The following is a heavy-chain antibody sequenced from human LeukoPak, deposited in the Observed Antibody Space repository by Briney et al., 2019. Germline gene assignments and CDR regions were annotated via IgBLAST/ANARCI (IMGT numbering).Heavy chain of an antibody. V-gene: IGHV4-59*11. CDR2: VFYGGSDNNDI. D-gene: IGHD2-15*01. CDR1: GGSISSHY. J-gene: IGHJ5*02. CDR3: ARRPPHYCSGGSCGWFDP. Sequence: SGTLSLTCTVSGGSISSHYWSWIRQPPGKGLEWIGYVFYGGSDNNDINYNPSLKTRVSISLDTSKKQFSLKMTSVTAADTAVYYCARRPPHYCSGGSCGWFDPWGQGTLVTVSS.